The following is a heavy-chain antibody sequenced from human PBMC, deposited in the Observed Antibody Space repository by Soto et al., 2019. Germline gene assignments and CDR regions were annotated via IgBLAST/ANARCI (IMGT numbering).Heavy chain of an antibody. V-gene: IGHV4-59*01. D-gene: IGHD6-13*01. CDR2: IYYSGST. CDR3: ARARSAGVSSAGHYYYHYLKSV. CDR1: DGSISRYN. Sequence: SETLSLTRTVYDGSISRYNWSWIRQPPGKRLEWIGYIYYSGSTNYNPSLKSRVTISVDTSKNQFSLKLSSVTAAATAVHSCARARSAGVSSAGHYYYHYLKSVSGQGTTVTGS. J-gene: IGHJ6*02.